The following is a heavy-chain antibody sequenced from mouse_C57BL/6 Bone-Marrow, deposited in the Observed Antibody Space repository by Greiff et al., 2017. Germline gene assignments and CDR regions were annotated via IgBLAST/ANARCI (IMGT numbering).Heavy chain of an antibody. D-gene: IGHD1-1*01. CDR2: ISSGGDYI. V-gene: IGHV5-9-1*02. J-gene: IGHJ1*03. Sequence: EVHLVESGEGLVKPGGSLKLSCAASGFTFSSYAMSWVRQTPEKRLEWVAYISSGGDYIYYADTVKGRFTISRDNARNTVYRQMSSLKAEDTAMYYCTRDEDYYGSSYYWYFDVWGTGTTVTVSS. CDR3: TRDEDYYGSSYYWYFDV. CDR1: GFTFSSYA.